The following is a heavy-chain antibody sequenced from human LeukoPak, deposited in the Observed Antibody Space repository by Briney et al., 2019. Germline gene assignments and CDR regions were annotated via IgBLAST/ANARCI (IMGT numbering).Heavy chain of an antibody. Sequence: GGALRLSCAASGFYFNTYGMHWVRQAPGEGLEWVTAISEDGADKYYADSVKGRLTISRDNSKNTVYLQMNSLRPEDTAVYYCAKERAGYTNPYYFDYWGQGTLVTVSS. CDR1: GFYFNTYG. V-gene: IGHV3-30*18. J-gene: IGHJ4*02. CDR3: AKERAGYTNPYYFDY. CDR2: ISEDGADK. D-gene: IGHD3-16*02.